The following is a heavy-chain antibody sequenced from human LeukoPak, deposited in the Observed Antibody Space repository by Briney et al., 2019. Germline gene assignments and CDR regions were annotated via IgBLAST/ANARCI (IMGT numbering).Heavy chain of an antibody. Sequence: ASVKVSCKASGYTFTNYGLNWVRQAPGQGLEWMGWINTNTGNPTYAQGFTGRFVFSLDTSVSTAYLQISSLKADDTAVYYCARGEGETAMVTSFDYWGQGTLVTVSS. CDR1: GYTFTNYG. V-gene: IGHV7-4-1*02. D-gene: IGHD5-18*01. J-gene: IGHJ4*02. CDR2: INTNTGNP. CDR3: ARGEGETAMVTSFDY.